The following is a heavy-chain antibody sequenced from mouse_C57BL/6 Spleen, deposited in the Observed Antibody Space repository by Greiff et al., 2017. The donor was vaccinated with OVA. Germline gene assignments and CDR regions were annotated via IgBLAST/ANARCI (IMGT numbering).Heavy chain of an antibody. CDR2: IYPGSGST. CDR3: AVYGNYYDMED. Sequence: VQLQQPGAELVKPGASVKLSCKASGYTFTSYWITWVKQRPGQGLEWIGDIYPGSGSTNYNEKFKSKATLTVETSSSPAYMQLSSLTSEDAAVYYCAVYGNYYDMEDWGQGTSVTVAS. CDR1: GYTFTSYW. V-gene: IGHV1-55*01. D-gene: IGHD2-1*01. J-gene: IGHJ4*01.